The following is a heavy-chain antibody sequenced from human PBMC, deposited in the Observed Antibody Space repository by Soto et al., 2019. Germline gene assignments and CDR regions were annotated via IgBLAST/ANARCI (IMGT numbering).Heavy chain of an antibody. J-gene: IGHJ4*02. V-gene: IGHV4-30-4*01. CDR3: ARGDYSGYFDY. CDR2: IYYSGST. Sequence: SETLSLTCTVSGGSINSGDYYWSWIRQPPGKGLEWIGYIYYSGSTYYNPSLKSRVIISVDTSKKRFSLKLSSVTAADTAVYYCARGDYSGYFDYWGQGTLVT. CDR1: GGSINSGDYY. D-gene: IGHD2-15*01.